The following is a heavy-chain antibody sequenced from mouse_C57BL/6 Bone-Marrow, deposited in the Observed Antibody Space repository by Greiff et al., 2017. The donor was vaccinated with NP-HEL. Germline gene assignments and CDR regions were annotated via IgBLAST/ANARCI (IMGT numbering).Heavy chain of an antibody. J-gene: IGHJ1*03. D-gene: IGHD1-1*01. CDR2: FYPGSGSI. CDR3: ARHEASDYYGSSYGYFDV. CDR1: GYTFTEYT. V-gene: IGHV1-62-2*01. Sequence: QVQLQQSGAELVKPGASVKLSCKASGYTFTEYTIHWVKQRSGQGLEWIGWFYPGSGSIKYNEKFKDKATLTADKSSSTVYMELSRFTSEDSAVYFCARHEASDYYGSSYGYFDVWGTGTTVTVSS.